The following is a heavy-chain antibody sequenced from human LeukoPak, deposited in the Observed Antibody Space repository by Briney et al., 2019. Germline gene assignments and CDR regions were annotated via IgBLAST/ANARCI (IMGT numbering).Heavy chain of an antibody. CDR2: ISGRGGGT. CDR3: AKWLTAAIRGHYYGMDV. V-gene: IGHV3-23*01. Sequence: GGSLRLSCAASGFTFSSYAVNWVRQAPGRGREWVSAISGRGGGTFYADSVRGRVTLPKGNSKNTLYLQMNRLRAEDTAVYYCAKWLTAAIRGHYYGMDVWGQGTPVTVSS. D-gene: IGHD2-2*02. J-gene: IGHJ6*02. CDR1: GFTFSSYA.